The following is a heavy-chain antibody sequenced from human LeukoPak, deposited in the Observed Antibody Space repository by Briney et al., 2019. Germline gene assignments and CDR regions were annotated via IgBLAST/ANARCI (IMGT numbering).Heavy chain of an antibody. J-gene: IGHJ3*02. CDR2: IYYSGST. CDR1: GGSISSSSYY. V-gene: IGHV4-39*01. D-gene: IGHD3-22*01. CDR3: ARAPPITMIVVVPAGGAFDI. Sequence: SETLSLTCTVSGGSISSSSYYWGWIRQPPGKGLEWSGSIYYSGSTYYNPSLKSRVTISVDTSKNQFSLKLSSVTAADTAVYYCARAPPITMIVVVPAGGAFDIWGQGTMVTVSS.